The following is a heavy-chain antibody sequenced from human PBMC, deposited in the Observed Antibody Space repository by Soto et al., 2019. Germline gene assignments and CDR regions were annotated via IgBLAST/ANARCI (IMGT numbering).Heavy chain of an antibody. J-gene: IGHJ4*02. V-gene: IGHV1-8*01. CDR1: GCSFTSLD. CDR2: MEPSTGRT. D-gene: IGHD6-19*01. CDR3: ARGVSAGFDY. Sequence: ASVKVSCKAYGCSFTSLDMNWVRQTAGQGLEWMGWMEPSTGRTGYAQKFQGRVTMTRDTSINTAYMELTTLTSDDTAFYYCARGVSAGFDYWGQGTLVTVSS.